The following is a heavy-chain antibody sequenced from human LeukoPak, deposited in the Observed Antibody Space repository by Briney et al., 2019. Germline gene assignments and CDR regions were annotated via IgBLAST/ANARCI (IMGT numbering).Heavy chain of an antibody. CDR1: GFTFDDYA. D-gene: IGHD1-26*01. J-gene: IGHJ4*02. CDR2: ISWNSGSI. V-gene: IGHV3-9*01. CDR3: APHRDGSYPFDY. Sequence: GGSLRLSCAASGFTFDDYAMHWVRQAPGKGLEWVSGISWNSGSIGYADSVKGRFTISRDNAKNSLYLQMNSLRAEDTAVYYCAPHRDGSYPFDYWGQGTLVTVSS.